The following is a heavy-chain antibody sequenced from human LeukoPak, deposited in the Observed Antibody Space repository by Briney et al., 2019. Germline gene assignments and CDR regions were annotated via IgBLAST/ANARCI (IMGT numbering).Heavy chain of an antibody. CDR3: AKDPTRDSSSGWYPNWFDP. V-gene: IGHV3-23*01. J-gene: IGHJ5*02. CDR2: ISGSGGST. CDR1: GFTFSSYA. D-gene: IGHD6-19*01. Sequence: GGSLRLSCAASGFTFSSYAMSWVRQAPGKGLEWVSAISGSGGSTYYADPVKGRFTISRDNSKNTLYLQMNSLRAEDTAVYYCAKDPTRDSSSGWYPNWFDPWGQGTLVTVSS.